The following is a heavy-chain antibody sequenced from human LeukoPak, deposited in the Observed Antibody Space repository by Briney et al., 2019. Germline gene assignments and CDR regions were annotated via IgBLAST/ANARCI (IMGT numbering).Heavy chain of an antibody. D-gene: IGHD3-10*01. Sequence: GGSLRLSCAASGFTFSTYAMSWVRQVPGKGLEWVTDISGSGGSPYYADSVKGRFTISRDNSKNTLYLQMNSLRAEDTAVYYCAKGPAGYYGSGSYPRGWGQGTLVTVSS. J-gene: IGHJ4*02. V-gene: IGHV3-23*01. CDR1: GFTFSTYA. CDR2: ISGSGGSP. CDR3: AKGPAGYYGSGSYPRG.